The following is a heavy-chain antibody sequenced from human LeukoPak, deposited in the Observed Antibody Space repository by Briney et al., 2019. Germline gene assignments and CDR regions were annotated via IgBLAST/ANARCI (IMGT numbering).Heavy chain of an antibody. CDR3: ARGTIAAAGYYYFDH. D-gene: IGHD6-13*01. Sequence: PGGSLRLSCAASGFTFSSYWMSWVRQAPGKGLEWVANIKQDGSEKYYVDSVKGRFTISRDNAKNSLYLQMNSLRAEDTAVYYCARGTIAAAGYYYFDHWGQGTQVTVSS. CDR2: IKQDGSEK. V-gene: IGHV3-7*04. CDR1: GFTFSSYW. J-gene: IGHJ4*02.